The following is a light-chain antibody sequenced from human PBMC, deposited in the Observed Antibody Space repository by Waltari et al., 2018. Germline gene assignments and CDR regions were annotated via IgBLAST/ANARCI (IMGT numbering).Light chain of an antibody. CDR3: QQTYYSPRT. V-gene: IGKV1-39*01. J-gene: IGKJ2*01. Sequence: DIQMTQSPSSLSASIGDRVTITCRASQSVSNYLNWCQQKPGKAPRLLIYAASTLQSGVPSRFGGSGSGTDFTLTISSLQPEDFAIYYCQQTYYSPRTFGQGTKLEI. CDR2: AAS. CDR1: QSVSNY.